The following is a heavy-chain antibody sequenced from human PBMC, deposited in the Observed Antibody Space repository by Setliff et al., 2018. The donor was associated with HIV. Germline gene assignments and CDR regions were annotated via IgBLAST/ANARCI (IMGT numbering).Heavy chain of an antibody. CDR1: GGTFRSYA. CDR2: IIPILGIA. CDR3: AIGWSGYYTGIGS. D-gene: IGHD3-3*01. Sequence: SVKVSCKASGGTFRSYAISWVRQAPGQGLDWMGGIIPILGIANYAQRFPGRVTITTDESTSTAYMELSSLRSEDTAVYYCAIGWSGYYTGIGSWGQGTRGTAPQ. V-gene: IGHV1-69*05. J-gene: IGHJ5*02.